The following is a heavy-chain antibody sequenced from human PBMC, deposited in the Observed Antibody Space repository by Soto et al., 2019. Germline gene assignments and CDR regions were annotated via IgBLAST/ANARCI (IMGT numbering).Heavy chain of an antibody. Sequence: GGSLRLSCAASGFTFGNFAMGWVRQAPGKGLEWVSTFGSTGKTYYADSVKGRFTISRDNSKNTLYLQVNSLRAEDTAVYYCATRGKYYFDLWGQGTLVTVSS. CDR3: ATRGKYYFDL. V-gene: IGHV3-23*01. J-gene: IGHJ4*02. CDR1: GFTFGNFA. CDR2: FGSTGKT.